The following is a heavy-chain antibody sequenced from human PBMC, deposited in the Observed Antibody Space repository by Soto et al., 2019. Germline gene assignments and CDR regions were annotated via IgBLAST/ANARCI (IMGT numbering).Heavy chain of an antibody. V-gene: IGHV3-30*03. CDR2: ISFNGLSQ. CDR1: GFTFSSFA. J-gene: IGHJ3*01. CDR3: ARGGRGLRGASDV. D-gene: IGHD3-16*01. Sequence: QELLVESGGGVVQPGRSLRLSCAASGFTFSSFAMHWVRQAPGKGLEWVSVISFNGLSQFYPDSIRGRFTISRDNSKNTLYLQLDSLRPDDTAVYYCARGGRGLRGASDVWGQGTEVSVS.